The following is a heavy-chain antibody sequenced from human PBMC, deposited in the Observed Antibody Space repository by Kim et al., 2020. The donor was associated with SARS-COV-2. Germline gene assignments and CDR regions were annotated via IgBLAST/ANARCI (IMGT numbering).Heavy chain of an antibody. CDR3: AKRPELVGQEEPFDY. CDR1: GFTFSSYA. V-gene: IGHV3-23*01. CDR2: ISGSGGST. D-gene: IGHD6-6*01. Sequence: GGSLRLSCAASGFTFSSYAMSWVRQAPGKGLEWVSAISGSGGSTYYADSVKGRFTISRDNSKNTLYLQMNSLRAEDTAVYYCAKRPELVGQEEPFDYWGQGTLVTVSS. J-gene: IGHJ4*02.